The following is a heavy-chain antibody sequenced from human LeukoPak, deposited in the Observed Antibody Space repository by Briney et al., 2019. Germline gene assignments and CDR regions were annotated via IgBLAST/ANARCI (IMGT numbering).Heavy chain of an antibody. CDR3: ARDKRRGALWFGEVGWFDP. Sequence: SETLSLTCTVSGGSISSYYWSWIRQPAGKGLEWIGRIYTSGSTNYNPSLKSRVTMSVDTSKNQFSLKLSSVTAADTAVYYCARDKRRGALWFGEVGWFDPWGQGTLVTVSS. V-gene: IGHV4-4*07. D-gene: IGHD3-10*01. CDR1: GGSISSYY. J-gene: IGHJ5*02. CDR2: IYTSGST.